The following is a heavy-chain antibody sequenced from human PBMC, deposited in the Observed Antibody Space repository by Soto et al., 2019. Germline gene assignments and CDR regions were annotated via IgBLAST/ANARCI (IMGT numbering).Heavy chain of an antibody. J-gene: IGHJ4*02. Sequence: GGSLILSCVASGSTFSSYEMNWVRQAPGKGLEWVSYISEGGGTIHYADSVKGRFTISRDNAKNSLYLQMNSLRAKDTATYYCARNKGDYEVYWGQGTLVTVSS. D-gene: IGHD4-17*01. CDR3: ARNKGDYEVY. V-gene: IGHV3-48*03. CDR2: ISEGGGTI. CDR1: GSTFSSYE.